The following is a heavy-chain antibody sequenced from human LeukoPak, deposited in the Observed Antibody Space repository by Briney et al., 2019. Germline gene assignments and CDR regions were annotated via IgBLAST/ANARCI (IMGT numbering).Heavy chain of an antibody. CDR1: GFIFSSYW. J-gene: IGHJ4*02. Sequence: PGGSLRLSCAASGFIFSSYWMSWVRQAPGKGLEWVANIKQDGSEKYYVDSVKGRFTISRDNAKNSLYLQMNSLRAEETAVYYCARGGDAFDYWGQGTLVSVSS. CDR3: ARGGDAFDY. V-gene: IGHV3-7*03. CDR2: IKQDGSEK. D-gene: IGHD3-10*01.